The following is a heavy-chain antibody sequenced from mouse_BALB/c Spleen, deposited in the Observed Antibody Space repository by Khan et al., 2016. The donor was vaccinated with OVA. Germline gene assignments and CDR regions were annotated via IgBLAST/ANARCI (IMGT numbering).Heavy chain of an antibody. D-gene: IGHD2-1*01. CDR2: IYPGDVNT. CDR3: AREGCYGNYRAWFAY. Sequence: QVQLQQSGPELVKPGASVRISCKASGYTFTTYYINWVKQRPGQGLEWIGWIYPGDVNTKYNEKFKGKAALTADKSSSTAYMQLSSLTSDDSAVYFCAREGCYGNYRAWFAYWGQGTLVTVST. V-gene: IGHV1S56*01. CDR1: GYTFTTYY. J-gene: IGHJ3*01.